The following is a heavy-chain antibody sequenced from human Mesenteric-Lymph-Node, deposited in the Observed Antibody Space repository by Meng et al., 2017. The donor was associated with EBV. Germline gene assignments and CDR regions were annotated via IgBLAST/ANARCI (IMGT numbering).Heavy chain of an antibody. V-gene: IGHV2-5*02. CDR3: ARRPYSWNFDF. CDR1: GFSLSTSGVG. CDR2: IYWDDDK. D-gene: IGHD1-26*01. J-gene: IGHJ4*02. Sequence: QITLKGSGPPLVKPTQTLTLTCTCSGFSLSTSGVGVGWIRQPPGKALEWLALIYWDDDKRYSPSLKSRLTITKDTSKNQVVLTMTNMDPVDTATYYCARRPYSWNFDFWGQGTLVTVSS.